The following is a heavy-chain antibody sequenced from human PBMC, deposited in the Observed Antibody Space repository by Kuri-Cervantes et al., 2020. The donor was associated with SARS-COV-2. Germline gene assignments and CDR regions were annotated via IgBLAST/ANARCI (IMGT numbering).Heavy chain of an antibody. D-gene: IGHD4-23*01. Sequence: GESLKISCAASGFTFSSYEMNWVRQAPGKGLEWVSAISGPGTSTYYADSVKGRFTTSRDNSKNTLYLQMNSLRAEDTAVYYCARDVGGVMGVWGQGTTVTVSS. V-gene: IGHV3-23*01. CDR3: ARDVGGVMGV. CDR2: ISGPGTST. CDR1: GFTFSSYE. J-gene: IGHJ6*02.